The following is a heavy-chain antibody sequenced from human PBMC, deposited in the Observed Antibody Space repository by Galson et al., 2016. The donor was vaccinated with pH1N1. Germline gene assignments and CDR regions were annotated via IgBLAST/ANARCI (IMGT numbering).Heavy chain of an antibody. J-gene: IGHJ4*02. CDR3: ARKVGGLGAL. CDR1: GFALSSYW. CDR2: INQDGSVK. Sequence: SLRLSCAASGFALSSYWISWVRQAPGKGLEWVANINQDGSVKYYVDSVKGRFTISRDNAKNSVYMQMKSLRAEDTAVYHCARKVGGLGALWSQGTLVTVSP. V-gene: IGHV3-7*01. D-gene: IGHD3-16*01.